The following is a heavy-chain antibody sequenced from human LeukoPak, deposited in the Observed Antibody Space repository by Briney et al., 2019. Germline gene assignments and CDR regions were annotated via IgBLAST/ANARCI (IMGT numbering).Heavy chain of an antibody. CDR2: IPHDGSKN. CDR1: GFTFSSYA. Sequence: GRSLRLSCAASGFTFSSYAMHWVRQAPGKGLEWVAFIPHDGSKNSYADSVKGRFTVSRDNSKNTLYLQMNSLRAEDTAVYYCAKGGTTLRDGNNFSPAYWGQGTLVTVSS. V-gene: IGHV3-30-3*01. D-gene: IGHD5-24*01. CDR3: AKGGTTLRDGNNFSPAY. J-gene: IGHJ4*02.